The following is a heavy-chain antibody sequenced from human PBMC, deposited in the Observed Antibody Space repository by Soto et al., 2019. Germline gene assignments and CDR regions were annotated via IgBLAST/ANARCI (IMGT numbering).Heavy chain of an antibody. V-gene: IGHV2-5*02. CDR1: GFSLRISGVG. J-gene: IGHJ3*02. CDR2: IYWDDDK. D-gene: IGHD2-15*01. CDR3: AHSATVSDAFDI. Sequence: QITLKESGPTLVKPTQTLTLTCTFSGFSLRISGVGVGWIRQPPGKALEWLALIYWDDDKRYSPSLKSRLTITKDTAKNQAVITITNMDPVDTATYYCAHSATVSDAFDIRGQGTMVTVSS.